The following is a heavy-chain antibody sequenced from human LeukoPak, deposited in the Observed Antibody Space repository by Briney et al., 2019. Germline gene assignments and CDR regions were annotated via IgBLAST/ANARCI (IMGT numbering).Heavy chain of an antibody. CDR2: IEQNEVEK. J-gene: IGHJ3*02. CDR3: VAISYLAFDI. Sequence: PGGSLRLSCAGSGFTFSNYWMNWVRQAPGKGLEWVANIEQNEVEKYYVDSVKGRFTISRDNAKNSAYLQINSLRVEDTAVYYCVAISYLAFDIWGQGTMVTVSS. CDR1: GFTFSNYW. D-gene: IGHD3-3*01. V-gene: IGHV3-7*01.